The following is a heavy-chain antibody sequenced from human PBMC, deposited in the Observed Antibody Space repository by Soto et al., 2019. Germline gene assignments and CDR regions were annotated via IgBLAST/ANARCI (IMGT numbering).Heavy chain of an antibody. Sequence: PGGSLRLSCAASGFTFSSYWMHWVRQAPGKGLVWVSRINSDGSSTSYADSVKGRFTISRDNAKNTLYLQMNSLRADDTAVYYCAVAVAGPTAIGYWGQGTLVTVSS. J-gene: IGHJ4*02. V-gene: IGHV3-74*01. CDR3: AVAVAGPTAIGY. CDR2: INSDGSST. D-gene: IGHD6-19*01. CDR1: GFTFSSYW.